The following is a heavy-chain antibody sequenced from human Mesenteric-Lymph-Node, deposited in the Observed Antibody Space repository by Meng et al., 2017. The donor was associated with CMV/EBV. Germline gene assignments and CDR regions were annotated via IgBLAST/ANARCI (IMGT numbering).Heavy chain of an antibody. CDR2: ISNSGDTT. Sequence: LKISCAASGFTFSNYAMSWVRQAPGKGLEWVAGISNSGDTTYYADSVKGRFTISRDNSKNTLYLQMNSLRAEDTAVHYCVKDLTTATTYFDYWGQGTLVTVSS. CDR1: GFTFSNYA. D-gene: IGHD4-11*01. V-gene: IGHV3-23*01. J-gene: IGHJ4*02. CDR3: VKDLTTATTYFDY.